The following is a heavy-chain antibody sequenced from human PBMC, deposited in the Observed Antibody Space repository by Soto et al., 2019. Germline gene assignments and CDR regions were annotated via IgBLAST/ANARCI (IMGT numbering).Heavy chain of an antibody. CDR1: GGTFNTYT. CDR3: AITYCRDNSCPRDFDF. Sequence: QVQVVQSGAEVKKPESSVKVSCKPSGGTFNTYTVNWVRLAPGHGLEWMGRFIPILDMANYAHKVQDRVTITSDRSTFTAYMELNSLPSDDTAVYYCAITYCRDNSCPRDFDFWGPGTRVTVSS. V-gene: IGHV1-69*02. CDR2: FIPILDMA. J-gene: IGHJ4*02. D-gene: IGHD2-21*01.